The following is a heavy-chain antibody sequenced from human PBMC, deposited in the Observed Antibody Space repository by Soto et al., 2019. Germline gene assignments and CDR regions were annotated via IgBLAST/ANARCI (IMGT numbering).Heavy chain of an antibody. CDR1: GFTFSSYA. V-gene: IGHV3-30-3*01. J-gene: IGHJ5*02. D-gene: IGHD2-15*01. CDR3: ARGPHCSGGSCYSGWFDP. Sequence: LRLSCAASGFTFSSYAVHWVRQAPGKGLEWVAVISYDGSNKYYADSVKGRFTISRDNSKNTLNLQMNRLRAEDTAVSYCARGPHCSGGSCYSGWFDPWGQGTLVTVSS. CDR2: ISYDGSNK.